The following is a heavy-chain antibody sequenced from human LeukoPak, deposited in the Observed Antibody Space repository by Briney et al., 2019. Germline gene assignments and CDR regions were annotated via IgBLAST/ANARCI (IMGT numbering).Heavy chain of an antibody. Sequence: SETLSLTCTVSGDSISSSGDYWGWIRQPPGKGLEWIGNIYYSGSTYYNPSLKSRVTIAVDTSKNQFSLRLSSVTAADTAVYYCARPRRAYSYGSSYAFDIWGQGTMVTVSS. D-gene: IGHD5-18*01. CDR1: GDSISSSGDY. CDR2: IYYSGST. V-gene: IGHV4-39*01. CDR3: ARPRRAYSYGSSYAFDI. J-gene: IGHJ3*02.